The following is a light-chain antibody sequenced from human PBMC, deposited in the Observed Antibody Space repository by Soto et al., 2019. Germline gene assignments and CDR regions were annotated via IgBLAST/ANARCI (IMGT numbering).Light chain of an antibody. Sequence: EVVLTQSPGTLSLSPGERATLSCRASQSLSSSYLAWYQHKPGQAPRLLIYGASNRATGIPDRFSGSESGTDFTLTISSLQSEDFGVYFCQQYDNWPLTFGGGTKVEIK. V-gene: IGKV3-20*01. CDR1: QSLSSSY. J-gene: IGKJ4*01. CDR2: GAS. CDR3: QQYDNWPLT.